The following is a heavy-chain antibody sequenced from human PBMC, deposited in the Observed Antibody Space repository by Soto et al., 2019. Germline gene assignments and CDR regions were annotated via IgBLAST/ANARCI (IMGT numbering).Heavy chain of an antibody. J-gene: IGHJ4*02. CDR2: INPSTGST. D-gene: IGHD3-22*01. CDR3: ARSPYSSGSYYPIDY. Sequence: QVQLVQSGAEVNKPGASVKVSCKASGYTFTYYYIHWVRQAPGQGLAWMGVINPSTGSTNYAQKFQGRVTMTRDTSTSTVYMELGSLRSDDTAVYYCARSPYSSGSYYPIDYWGQGTLVTVSS. CDR1: GYTFTYYY. V-gene: IGHV1-46*01.